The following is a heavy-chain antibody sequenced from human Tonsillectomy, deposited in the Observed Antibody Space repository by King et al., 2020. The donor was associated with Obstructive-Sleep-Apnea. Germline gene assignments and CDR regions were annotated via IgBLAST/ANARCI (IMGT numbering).Heavy chain of an antibody. V-gene: IGHV3-30*18. CDR2: ISYDGKCK. CDR1: GFTFSVYA. CDR3: AKDMYYFGSARGADYFFDA. D-gene: IGHD3-10*01. J-gene: IGHJ4*02. Sequence: VQLVESGGGVVQPGRSLRLSCAVSGFTFSVYAMHWVRQAPLQGLEWVSIISYDGKCKDYADSVKGRFAISRDNFKSTLYFEMNSLRPEDTAVYFCAKDMYYFGSARGADYFFDAWGQGTLVTVSS.